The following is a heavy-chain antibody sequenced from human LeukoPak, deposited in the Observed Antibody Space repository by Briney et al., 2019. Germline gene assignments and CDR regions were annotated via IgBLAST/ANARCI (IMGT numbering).Heavy chain of an antibody. CDR1: GFTFSSCA. CDR3: AKDREGGYSYGYVGY. Sequence: HPGGSLRLSCAASGFTFSSCAMSWVRQAPGKGLEWVSAISGSGGSTYYADSVKGRFTISRDNSKNTLYLQMNSLSAEDTAVYYCAKDREGGYSYGYVGYWGQGTLVTVSS. CDR2: ISGSGGST. D-gene: IGHD5-18*01. V-gene: IGHV3-23*01. J-gene: IGHJ4*02.